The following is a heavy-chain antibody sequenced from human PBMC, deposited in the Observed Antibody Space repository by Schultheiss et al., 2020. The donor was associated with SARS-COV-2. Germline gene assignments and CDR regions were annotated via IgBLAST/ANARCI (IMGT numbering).Heavy chain of an antibody. D-gene: IGHD3-22*01. Sequence: GSLRLSCAASGFTFSSYSMNWVRQAPGKGLEWVSRINSDGSSTSYADSVKGRFTISRDNAKNSLYLQMNSLRAEDTAVYYCARGSYYYDSSGPDKKDFDYWGQGTLVTVSS. CDR2: INSDGSST. J-gene: IGHJ4*02. V-gene: IGHV3-74*01. CDR1: GFTFSSYS. CDR3: ARGSYYYDSSGPDKKDFDY.